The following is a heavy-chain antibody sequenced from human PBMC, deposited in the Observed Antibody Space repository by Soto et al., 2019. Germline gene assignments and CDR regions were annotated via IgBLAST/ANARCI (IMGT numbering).Heavy chain of an antibody. D-gene: IGHD3-10*01. CDR1: GFTFSSYE. J-gene: IGHJ6*02. V-gene: IGHV3-48*03. Sequence: GGSLRLSCAASGFTFSSYEMNWVRQAPGKGLEWVSYISSSGSTIYYADSVKGRFTISRDNAGTSLFLRMDSVKVEDTAVYHCARVHLVAGSAFYCAMDVWGPGTAVTVSS. CDR2: ISSSGSTI. CDR3: ARVHLVAGSAFYCAMDV.